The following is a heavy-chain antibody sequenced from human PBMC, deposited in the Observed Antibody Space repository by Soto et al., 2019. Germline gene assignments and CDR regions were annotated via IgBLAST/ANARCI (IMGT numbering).Heavy chain of an antibody. CDR2: TFYRSKWYN. J-gene: IGHJ4*02. CDR1: GDSVSRNTAA. D-gene: IGHD3-10*01. V-gene: IGHV6-1*01. Sequence: QVQLQQSGPGLVKPSQTLSLTCAISGDSVSRNTAAWHWIRQSPSRGLEWLGKTFYRSKWYNDXXXXXXXXXXXXXXXXXXXXXXXXXXXXXXXXXXYYCASYNFDYWGQGTLVTVSS. CDR3: ASYNFDY.